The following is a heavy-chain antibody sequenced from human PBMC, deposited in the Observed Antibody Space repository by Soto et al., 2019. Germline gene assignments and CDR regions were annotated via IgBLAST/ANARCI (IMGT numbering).Heavy chain of an antibody. CDR3: ASGLLTQGDSSGWPQLYYYYYGMDV. CDR1: GYTFTSYA. D-gene: IGHD6-19*01. V-gene: IGHV1-3*01. CDR2: INAGNGNT. Sequence: QVQLVQSGAEVKKPGASVKVSCKASGYTFTSYAMHWVRQAPGQRLEWMGWINAGNGNTKYSQKFQGRVTITRDTSASTAYXXLXSXKSEDTAVYYCASGLLTQGDSSGWPQLYYYYYGMDVWGQGTTVTVSS. J-gene: IGHJ6*02.